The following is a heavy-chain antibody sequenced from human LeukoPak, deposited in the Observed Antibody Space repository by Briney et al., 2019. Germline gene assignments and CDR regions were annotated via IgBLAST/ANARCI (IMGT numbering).Heavy chain of an antibody. CDR3: AKDLLSIAVAGDYYYYGMDV. CDR1: GFTFSSYA. D-gene: IGHD6-19*01. Sequence: GGSLRLSCAASGFTFSSYAMSWVRQAPGKGLEWVSAISGSGGSTYYADSVKGRFTISRDNSKNTLYLQINSLRAEDTAVYYCAKDLLSIAVAGDYYYYGMDVWGQGTTVTVSS. CDR2: ISGSGGST. V-gene: IGHV3-23*01. J-gene: IGHJ6*02.